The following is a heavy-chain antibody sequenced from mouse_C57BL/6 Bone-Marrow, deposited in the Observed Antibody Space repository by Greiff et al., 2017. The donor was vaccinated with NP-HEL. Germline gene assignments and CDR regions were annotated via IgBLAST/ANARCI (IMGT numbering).Heavy chain of an antibody. Sequence: QVQLQQSGAELVRPGSSVKLSCKASGYTFTSYWMHWVKQRPIQGLEWIGNIDPSDSETHYNQKFKDKATLTVDKSSSTAYMQLSSLTSEDSAVYYCARSVSNYSAWFAYWGQGTLVTVSA. V-gene: IGHV1-52*01. D-gene: IGHD2-5*01. CDR2: IDPSDSET. CDR1: GYTFTSYW. CDR3: ARSVSNYSAWFAY. J-gene: IGHJ3*01.